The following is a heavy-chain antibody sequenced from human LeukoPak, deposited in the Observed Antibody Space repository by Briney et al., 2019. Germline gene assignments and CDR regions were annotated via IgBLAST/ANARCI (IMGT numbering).Heavy chain of an antibody. CDR3: AREDILTGYLV. Sequence: SETLSLTCTVSGGSISSSSYYWGWIRQPPGKGLEWIGYIYYSGSTYYNPSLKSRVTISVDTSKNQFSLKLSSVTAADTAVYYCAREDILTGYLVWGQGTTVTVSS. V-gene: IGHV4-30-4*08. J-gene: IGHJ6*02. CDR1: GGSISSSSYY. D-gene: IGHD3-9*01. CDR2: IYYSGST.